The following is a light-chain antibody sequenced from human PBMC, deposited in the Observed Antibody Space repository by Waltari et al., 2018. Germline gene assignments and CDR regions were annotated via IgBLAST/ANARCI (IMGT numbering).Light chain of an antibody. J-gene: IGKJ5*01. CDR3: QQYSSSPIT. CDR2: WAS. Sequence: DIVLTQSPDSLAVSLGERATIDCWSSHSLFFGASGKNYLAWYQQKPGQPPKVLIYWASTREAGVPERISGSGSGAHFTLTVDSLQAEDVAVYYCQQYSSSPITFGQGTRLEI. V-gene: IGKV4-1*01. CDR1: HSLFFGASGKNY.